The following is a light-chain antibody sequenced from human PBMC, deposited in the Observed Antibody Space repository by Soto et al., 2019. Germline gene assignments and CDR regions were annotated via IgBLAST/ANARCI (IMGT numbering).Light chain of an antibody. CDR3: QQSYSTPLT. CDR1: QSISSY. J-gene: IGKJ1*01. V-gene: IGKV1-39*01. Sequence: DIQMTQSPSSLSASVGDRVTITCRARQSISSYLNWYQQKPGKAPQLLIYAASSLQSGVPSRFSGSGSGTDVTLTISSLQPEDFATYYCQQSYSTPLTFCQGTKVE. CDR2: AAS.